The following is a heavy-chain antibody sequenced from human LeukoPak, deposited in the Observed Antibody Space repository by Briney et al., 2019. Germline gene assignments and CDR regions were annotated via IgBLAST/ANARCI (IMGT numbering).Heavy chain of an antibody. Sequence: SETLSLTCAVYGGSFSGYYWSWIRQPPGKGLEWIGEINHSGSTNYNPSLKSRVTISVDTSKNQFSLKLSSVTAADTAVYYCASIAVAGTDWFDTWGQGTLVTVSS. V-gene: IGHV4-34*01. CDR1: GGSFSGYY. CDR2: INHSGST. D-gene: IGHD6-19*01. J-gene: IGHJ5*02. CDR3: ASIAVAGTDWFDT.